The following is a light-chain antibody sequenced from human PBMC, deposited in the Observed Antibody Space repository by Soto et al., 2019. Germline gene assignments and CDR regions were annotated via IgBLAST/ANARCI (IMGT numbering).Light chain of an antibody. CDR1: QSISSW. V-gene: IGKV1-5*03. Sequence: DIQMTQSPSTLSASVGDRVTITCRASQSISSWLAWYQQKPGKAPKLLIYKASSLESGVPLTFSGSGSGTEFTLTISSLQPDDFATYYCLQYNSYSTWTFGQGTKAEI. CDR2: KAS. CDR3: LQYNSYSTWT. J-gene: IGKJ1*01.